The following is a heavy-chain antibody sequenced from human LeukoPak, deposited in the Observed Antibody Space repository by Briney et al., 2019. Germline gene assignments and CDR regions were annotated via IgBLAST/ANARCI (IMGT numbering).Heavy chain of an antibody. J-gene: IGHJ4*02. D-gene: IGHD3-10*01. CDR3: AKVFGAGVLGYFDY. V-gene: IGHV3-30*19. CDR1: GFSSRSYA. CDR2: ISYDGSDK. Sequence: GGSLRLSSAASGFSSRSYAMRWGRPAPGKGLEWVAVISYDGSDKYYSDSVKGRFTISRDNSKSTLYLQMNSLRTEDTAVYFCAKVFGAGVLGYFDYWGQGTLVTGSS.